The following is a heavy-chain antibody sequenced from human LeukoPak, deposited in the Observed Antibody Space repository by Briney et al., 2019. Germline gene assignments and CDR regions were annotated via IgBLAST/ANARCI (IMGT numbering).Heavy chain of an antibody. Sequence: GGSLRLSCAASGFTFSSYSMNWVRQAPGKGLEWVSYISSSSTIYYADSVKGRFTISRDNAKNSLYLQMNSLRDEDTAVYYCAREDSGSYSFDYWGQGTLVTVSS. D-gene: IGHD1-26*01. J-gene: IGHJ4*02. V-gene: IGHV3-48*02. CDR3: AREDSGSYSFDY. CDR1: GFTFSSYS. CDR2: ISSSSTI.